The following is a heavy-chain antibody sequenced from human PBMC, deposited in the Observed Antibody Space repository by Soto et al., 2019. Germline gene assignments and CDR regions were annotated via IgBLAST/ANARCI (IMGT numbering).Heavy chain of an antibody. V-gene: IGHV1-24*01. D-gene: IGHD1-26*01. Sequence: VASVKVSCKVSGYXHTELSMHWVRQAPGKGLEWMGGFDPEDGETIYAQKFQGRVTMTEDTSTDTAYMELSSLRSEDTAVYYCATVDGSWYFDYWGQGTLGTVSS. J-gene: IGHJ4*02. CDR3: ATVDGSWYFDY. CDR2: FDPEDGET. CDR1: GYXHTELS.